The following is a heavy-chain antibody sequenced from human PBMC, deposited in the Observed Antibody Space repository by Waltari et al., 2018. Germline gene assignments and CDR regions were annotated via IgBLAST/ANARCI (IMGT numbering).Heavy chain of an antibody. CDR3: ATRYGDYGGDAFDI. CDR2: IYAGGGT. CDR1: GFTVSSNY. J-gene: IGHJ3*02. Sequence: EVQLVESGGNLIRPGGSLRLSCAASGFTVSSNYMSWVRQAPGKGLEWVSVIYAGGGTYYADYVKGRFTISRDSSKNTLYLQLNSLRPEDTAVYYCATRYGDYGGDAFDIWGQGTMVTVSS. D-gene: IGHD4-17*01. V-gene: IGHV3-53*01.